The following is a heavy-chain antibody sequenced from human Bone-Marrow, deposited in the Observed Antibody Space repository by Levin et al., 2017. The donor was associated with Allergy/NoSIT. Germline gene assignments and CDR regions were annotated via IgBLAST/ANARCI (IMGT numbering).Heavy chain of an antibody. Sequence: PGGSLRLSCAVSGFTFSSFAMSWVRQAPGKGPEWVSAITDSGRTYYADSVKGRFTVSRDNSKNTLYLQMNSLRTDDTAIYDCAKEMTRVIPVFDSWGQGTLVTVSS. CDR3: AKEMTRVIPVFDS. CDR1: GFTFSSFA. J-gene: IGHJ4*02. D-gene: IGHD4-17*01. CDR2: ITDSGRT. V-gene: IGHV3-23*01.